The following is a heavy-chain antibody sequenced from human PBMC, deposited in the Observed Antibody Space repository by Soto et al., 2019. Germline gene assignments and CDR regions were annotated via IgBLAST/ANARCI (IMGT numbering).Heavy chain of an antibody. CDR1: GGSISSYY. D-gene: IGHD2-2*01. J-gene: IGHJ6*03. CDR2: IYYSGST. CDR3: AVRGDCSSTSCYEGGWYYYYMDV. Sequence: SETLSLTCTVSGGSISSYYWSWIRQPPGKGLEWIGYIYYSGSTNYNPSLKSRVTISVDTSKNQFSLKLSSVTAADTAVYYCAVRGDCSSTSCYEGGWYYYYMDVWGKGTTVTVSS. V-gene: IGHV4-59*01.